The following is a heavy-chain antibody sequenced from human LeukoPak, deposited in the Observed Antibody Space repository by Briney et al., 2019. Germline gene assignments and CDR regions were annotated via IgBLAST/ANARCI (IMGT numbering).Heavy chain of an antibody. Sequence: GGSLRLSCAASGFTFSSYAMHWVRQTPGKGLEYVSAISTNGGGTYYANSVKGRFTISRDNSKNTLYLQMGSLRAEDMAVYFCARYCNGVTCYSGYDYWGQGTLVTVSS. CDR3: ARYCNGVTCYSGYDY. J-gene: IGHJ4*02. V-gene: IGHV3-64*01. CDR2: ISTNGGGT. D-gene: IGHD2-15*01. CDR1: GFTFSSYA.